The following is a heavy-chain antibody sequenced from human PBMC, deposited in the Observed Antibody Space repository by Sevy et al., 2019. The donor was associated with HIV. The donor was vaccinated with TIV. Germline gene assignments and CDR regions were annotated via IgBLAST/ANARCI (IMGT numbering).Heavy chain of an antibody. V-gene: IGHV1-69*13. J-gene: IGHJ4*02. CDR2: TIPIFGTA. D-gene: IGHD1-7*01. Sequence: ASVKVSCKASGGTVSSYAISWVRQAPGQGLEWMGGTIPIFGTANYAQKFQGRVTITADESTSTAYMELSSLRSEDTAVYYCARCSLTGTTGYYFDYWGQGTLVTVSS. CDR1: GGTVSSYA. CDR3: ARCSLTGTTGYYFDY.